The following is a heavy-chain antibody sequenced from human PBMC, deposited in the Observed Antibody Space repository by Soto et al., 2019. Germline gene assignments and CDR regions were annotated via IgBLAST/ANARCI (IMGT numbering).Heavy chain of an antibody. CDR3: AKEGDCSGGSCYIRY. CDR2: ISGSGGST. D-gene: IGHD2-15*01. J-gene: IGHJ4*02. Sequence: EVQLLESGGGLVQPGGSLRLSCAASGFTFSSYAMSWVRQAPGKGLEWVSAISGSGGSTYYADSVQGRLTIYRDNSKNTLYLQMNSLRAEDTAVYYCAKEGDCSGGSCYIRYWGQGTLVTVSS. CDR1: GFTFSSYA. V-gene: IGHV3-23*01.